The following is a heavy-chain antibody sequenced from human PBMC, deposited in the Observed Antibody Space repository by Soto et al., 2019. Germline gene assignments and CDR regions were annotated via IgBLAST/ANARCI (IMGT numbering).Heavy chain of an antibody. J-gene: IGHJ6*02. CDR1: GGATNSYY. V-gene: IGHV4-4*07. CDR2: IYSSGST. CDR3: ARVGVGGNYDFWSGHSYGMDV. D-gene: IGHD3-3*01. Sequence: SETLSLTCTVSGGATNSYYWTWIRQPAGKGLEWIGRIYSSGSTKYNPSLQSRVTMSLDTSKNQFSLKLSSVTAADTAVYYCARVGVGGNYDFWSGHSYGMDVLGQGTTVTVSS.